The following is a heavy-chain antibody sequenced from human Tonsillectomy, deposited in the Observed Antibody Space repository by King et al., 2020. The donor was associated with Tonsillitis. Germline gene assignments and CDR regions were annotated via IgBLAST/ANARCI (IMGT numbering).Heavy chain of an antibody. V-gene: IGHV3-30*04. Sequence: VQLVESGGGVVQPGRSLRLSCAASGFTFSSHAMHWVRQAPGKGLEWVAVISYDGCNDYYADSVKGRFTISRDNSKNTLYLQMYSLRADDTAVYYCARDPIHCSGGSCYFGVPDYWGQGTLVTVSS. CDR1: GFTFSSHA. CDR2: ISYDGCND. CDR3: ARDPIHCSGGSCYFGVPDY. D-gene: IGHD2-15*01. J-gene: IGHJ4*02.